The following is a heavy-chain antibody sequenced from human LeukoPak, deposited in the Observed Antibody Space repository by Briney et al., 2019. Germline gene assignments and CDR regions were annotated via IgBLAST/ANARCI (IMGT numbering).Heavy chain of an antibody. D-gene: IGHD3-10*01. CDR1: GYSISSGYY. V-gene: IGHV4-38-2*02. Sequence: PSETLSLTCTVSGYSISSGYYWGWIRQPPGKGLEWIGSIYHSGSTYYNPSLKSRVTISVDTSKNQFSLKLSSVTAADTAVYYCARPGKVGRRDAFDIWGQGTMVTVSS. CDR3: ARPGKVGRRDAFDI. CDR2: IYHSGST. J-gene: IGHJ3*02.